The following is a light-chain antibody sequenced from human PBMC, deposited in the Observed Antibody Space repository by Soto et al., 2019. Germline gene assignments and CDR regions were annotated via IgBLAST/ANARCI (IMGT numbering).Light chain of an antibody. V-gene: IGLV2-23*01. CDR3: CSFASSSTFYV. J-gene: IGLJ1*01. Sequence: QSVLTQPASVSGSPGQSITISCTGTSSDVGSSNLVSWYQQYPGKAPKLIIYEGSRRPSGVSGRFSGSKSGNTASLTISGFQAEDEADFYCCSFASSSTFYVFGTGTKVTVL. CDR1: SSDVGSSNL. CDR2: EGS.